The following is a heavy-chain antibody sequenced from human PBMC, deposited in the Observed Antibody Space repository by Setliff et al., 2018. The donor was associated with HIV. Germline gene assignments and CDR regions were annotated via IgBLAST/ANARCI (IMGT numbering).Heavy chain of an antibody. CDR2: INAGNGNT. V-gene: IGHV1-3*01. Sequence: ASVKVSCKASGYTLTFYAIHWVRQAPGQRLEWMGWINAGNGNTRYSQKFQGRVTVARDTSASTAYVELSSLRSEDTAVYYCARDQNYGSGSYYTNNAFDIWGQGTMVTVS. J-gene: IGHJ3*02. CDR1: GYTLTFYA. D-gene: IGHD3-10*01. CDR3: ARDQNYGSGSYYTNNAFDI.